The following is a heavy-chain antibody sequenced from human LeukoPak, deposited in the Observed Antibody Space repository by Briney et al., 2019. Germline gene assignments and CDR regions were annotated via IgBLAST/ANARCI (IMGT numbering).Heavy chain of an antibody. CDR1: GYSLTSYW. D-gene: IGHD3-3*01. CDR3: ARPSAFLEWLD. J-gene: IGHJ4*02. CDR2: IYPGDSDT. Sequence: GESLKISCKGFGYSLTSYWIGWVRQMPGKGLEWMGIIYPGDSDTRYSPSFQGQVTIPADKSISTAYLQWSSLKASDTAMYYCARPSAFLEWLDWGQGTLVTVSS. V-gene: IGHV5-51*01.